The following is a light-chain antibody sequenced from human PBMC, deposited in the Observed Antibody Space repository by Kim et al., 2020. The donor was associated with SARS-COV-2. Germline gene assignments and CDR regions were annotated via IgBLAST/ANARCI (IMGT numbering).Light chain of an antibody. CDR1: HRGSNSY. J-gene: IGKJ2*01. V-gene: IGKV3-20*01. CDR2: GAS. Sequence: LTPADTPTLPCRASHRGSNSYVAWPHQEPGQTPRLLISGASSRATGIPDRFSGSGSGTDFTLTISRLEPEDFAVYYCQQYGSSPFTFGQGTKLEI. CDR3: QQYGSSPFT.